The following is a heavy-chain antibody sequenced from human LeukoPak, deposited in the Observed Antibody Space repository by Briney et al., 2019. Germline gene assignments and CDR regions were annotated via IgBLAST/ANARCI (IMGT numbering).Heavy chain of an antibody. CDR3: ARVYNWNPAGAFDI. V-gene: IGHV6-1*01. CDR1: GDSVSSNIAS. CDR2: TYYRSKWYN. Sequence: SQTLSLTCAISGDSVSSNIASWNWIRQSPSRGLEWLGRTYYRSKWYNDYAVSVKSRITINPDTSKNQFALQLNSVTPEDTAVYYCARVYNWNPAGAFDIWGQETVVTVSS. J-gene: IGHJ3*02. D-gene: IGHD1-1*01.